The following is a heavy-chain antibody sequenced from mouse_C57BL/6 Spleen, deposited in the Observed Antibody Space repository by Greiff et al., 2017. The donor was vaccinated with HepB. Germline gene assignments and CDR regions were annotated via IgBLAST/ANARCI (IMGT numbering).Heavy chain of an antibody. CDR3: AKEDYYGSSYEFAY. Sequence: VMLVESGAELVKPGASVKISCKASGYTFTDYYINWVKQRPGQGLEWIGKIGPGSGSTYYNEKFKGKATLTADKSSSTAYMQLSSLTSEDSAVYFCAKEDYYGSSYEFAYWGQGTLVTVSA. J-gene: IGHJ3*01. V-gene: IGHV1-77*01. CDR1: GYTFTDYY. CDR2: IGPGSGST. D-gene: IGHD1-1*01.